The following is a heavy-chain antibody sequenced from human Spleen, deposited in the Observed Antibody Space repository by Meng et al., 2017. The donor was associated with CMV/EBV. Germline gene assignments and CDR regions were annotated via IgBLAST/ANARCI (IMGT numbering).Heavy chain of an antibody. V-gene: IGHV3-23*01. CDR2: IREGGGNT. CDR3: ARAFYDFGSGIGY. D-gene: IGHD3-3*01. J-gene: IGHJ4*02. Sequence: GESLKISCVASGFPFGTYAMGWVRQAPGKGLEWVSAIREGGGNTHYADSVKGRFTISRDNYKNILYLQMNSLRAEGTAVYYCARAFYDFGSGIGYWGQGVLVTVSS. CDR1: GFPFGTYA.